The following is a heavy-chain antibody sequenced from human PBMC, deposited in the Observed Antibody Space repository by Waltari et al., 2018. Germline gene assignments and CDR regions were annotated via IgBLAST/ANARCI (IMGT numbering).Heavy chain of an antibody. J-gene: IGHJ4*02. CDR2: VDPEDGET. V-gene: IGHV1-69-2*01. CDR3: RFWFGALVDY. CDR1: GYTFTDYY. Sequence: EVQLVQSGAEVKKPGATVKISCKASGYTFTDYYMHWVQQAPGKGLEWMGRVDPEDGETIYAEKFQGRVTMTEDTSTDTAYMELSSLGSEDTAVYYCRFWFGALVDYWGQGTLVTVSS. D-gene: IGHD3-10*01.